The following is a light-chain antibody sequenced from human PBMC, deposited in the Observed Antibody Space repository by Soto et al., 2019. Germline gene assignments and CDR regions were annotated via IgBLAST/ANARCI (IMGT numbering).Light chain of an antibody. Sequence: QSVLTQPPSASGSPGQSVTISCTGTSSDVGGYKYVSWYQQHPGKAPKLIIYEVTKRPSGVPDRFSGSKSGNTASLTVSGLQAEDEADYYCSSYAGSNNLGVFGGGTKVTVL. CDR1: SSDVGGYKY. CDR3: SSYAGSNNLGV. J-gene: IGLJ2*01. CDR2: EVT. V-gene: IGLV2-8*01.